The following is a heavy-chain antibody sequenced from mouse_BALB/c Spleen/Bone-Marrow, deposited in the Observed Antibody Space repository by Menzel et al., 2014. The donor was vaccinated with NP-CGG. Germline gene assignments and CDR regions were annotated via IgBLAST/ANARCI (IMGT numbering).Heavy chain of an antibody. CDR2: IDPATGNT. V-gene: IGHV14-3*02. Sequence: EVQLVESGAELAKPGALVKLSCIASGFNIKDTYMHWVKQRHEQGLEWIGRIDPATGNTKYDPKFQGKASITADTSSNTSCQQLSSLTSEDTAVYYGVRSREYYFDYWGQGSALTGSS. J-gene: IGHJ2*01. CDR1: GFNIKDTY. CDR3: VRSREYYFDY. D-gene: IGHD1-1*01.